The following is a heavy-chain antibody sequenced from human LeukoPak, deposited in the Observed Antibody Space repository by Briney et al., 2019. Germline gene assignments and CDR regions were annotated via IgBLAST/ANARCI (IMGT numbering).Heavy chain of an antibody. CDR2: MNPNSGNT. CDR3: ARGGVHYYDSSGYSLDY. J-gene: IGHJ4*02. Sequence: ASVKVSCKASEYTFTSYDINWVRQATGQGLEWMGWMNPNSGNTGYAQKFQGRVTMTRNTSISTAYMELSSLRSEDTAVYYCARGGVHYYDSSGYSLDYWGQGTLVTVSS. CDR1: EYTFTSYD. V-gene: IGHV1-8*01. D-gene: IGHD3-22*01.